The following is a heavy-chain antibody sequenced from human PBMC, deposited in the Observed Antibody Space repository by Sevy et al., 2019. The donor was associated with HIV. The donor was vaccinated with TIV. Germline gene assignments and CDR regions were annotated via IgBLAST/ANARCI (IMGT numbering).Heavy chain of an antibody. CDR3: AIRYFDY. D-gene: IGHD2-2*02. CDR2: IRQDGNEI. CDR1: GFTFDTYW. Sequence: GGSLRLSCVASGFTFDTYWMQWVRQAPGQGLEWVANIRQDGNEIYYADSVKGRFTISRDNAKESVYLQMSNLRVEDTGIYYCAIRYFDYWGQGTLVTVSS. J-gene: IGHJ4*02. V-gene: IGHV3-7*01.